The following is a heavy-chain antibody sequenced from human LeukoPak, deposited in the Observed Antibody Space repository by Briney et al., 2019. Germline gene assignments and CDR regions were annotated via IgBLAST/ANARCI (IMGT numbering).Heavy chain of an antibody. CDR2: IKQDGSEK. CDR1: GFTFSSYW. D-gene: IGHD2-15*01. J-gene: IGHJ4*02. Sequence: GGSLRLSCAASGFTFSSYWMSWVRQAPGKGLEWVANIKQDGSEKYYVDSVKGRFTMSRDNAKNSLYLQMNSLRAEDTAVYYCARDLYCSGGSCYSLYFDYWGQGTLVTVSS. CDR3: ARDLYCSGGSCYSLYFDY. V-gene: IGHV3-7*01.